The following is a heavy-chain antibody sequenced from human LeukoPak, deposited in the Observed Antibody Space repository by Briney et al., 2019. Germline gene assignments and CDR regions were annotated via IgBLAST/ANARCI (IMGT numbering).Heavy chain of an antibody. CDR1: GGSISNYY. J-gene: IGHJ4*02. V-gene: IGHV4-59*01. CDR3: ARVGRGDHTWGSYSFDY. D-gene: IGHD3-16*01. CDR2: ISYSGST. Sequence: PSETLSLTCTVSGGSISNYYWSWIRQPPGKGLEWIGYISYSGSTNYNPSLKSRVTISVDTSRNQFSLKLTPVTAADTAVYYCARVGRGDHTWGSYSFDYWGQGTLVTVFS.